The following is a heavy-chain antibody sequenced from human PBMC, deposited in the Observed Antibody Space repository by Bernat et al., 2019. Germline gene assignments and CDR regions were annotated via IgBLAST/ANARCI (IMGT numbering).Heavy chain of an antibody. CDR1: GFTFSDHY. D-gene: IGHD1-26*01. CDR3: ARVGAPGIDFDY. J-gene: IGHJ4*01. V-gene: IGHV3-72*01. CDR2: TRNRANSYTT. Sequence: EVQLVESGGGLVQPGGFLRLSCAASGFTFSDHYMDWVRQAPGKGLEWVGRTRNRANSYTTEYAASVKGRFTVSRDDSRNSVFLQMNSLKTEDTAVYYCARVGAPGIDFDYWGHGTLVTVSS.